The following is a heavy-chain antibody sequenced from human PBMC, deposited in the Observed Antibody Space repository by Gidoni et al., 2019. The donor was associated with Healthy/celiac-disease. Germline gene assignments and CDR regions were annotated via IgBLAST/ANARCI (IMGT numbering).Heavy chain of an antibody. CDR3: ARERGITIFGLVPAQEFDY. D-gene: IGHD3-9*01. J-gene: IGHJ4*02. Sequence: ASGFTFSSYGMHWVRQAPGKGLEWVAVLGYNGSNKYSSDSMTGRLTISRDKPKNTLYLQMNSLRAEDTAVYYCARERGITIFGLVPAQEFDYWGQGTLVTVSS. CDR2: LGYNGSNK. CDR1: GFTFSSYG. V-gene: IGHV3-33*01.